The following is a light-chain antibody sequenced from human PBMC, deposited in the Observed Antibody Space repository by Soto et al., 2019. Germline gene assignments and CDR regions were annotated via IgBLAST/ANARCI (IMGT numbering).Light chain of an antibody. V-gene: IGLV2-14*03. Sequence: QSALTQPASVSGSPGQSIAISCTGTSSDIGGYNYVSWYQQHPGKAPKLLIYDVTHRPSGVSNRFSGSKSGDTASLTISGLQAEDEADSSTSTPYVFGTGTKLTVL. CDR3: STPYV. J-gene: IGLJ1*01. CDR1: SSDIGGYNY. CDR2: DVT.